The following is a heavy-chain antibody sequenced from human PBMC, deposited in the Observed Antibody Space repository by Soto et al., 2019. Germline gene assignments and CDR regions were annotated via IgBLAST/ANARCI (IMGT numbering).Heavy chain of an antibody. J-gene: IGHJ4*02. D-gene: IGHD4-17*01. CDR2: IYYSGST. CDR3: ARSTHDYGDYGTAVLDY. V-gene: IGHV4-59*01. Sequence: SETLCLTCTVSGGSISSDYWSWIRHPPGKGLEWIGYIYYSGSTNYNPSLKSRVTISVDTSKNQFSLKLSSVTAADTAVYYCARSTHDYGDYGTAVLDYWGQGTLVTVSS. CDR1: GGSISSDY.